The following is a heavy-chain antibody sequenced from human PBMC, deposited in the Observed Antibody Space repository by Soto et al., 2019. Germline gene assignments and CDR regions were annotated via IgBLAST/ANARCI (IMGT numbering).Heavy chain of an antibody. CDR2: ISYDGSNK. Sequence: QVQLVESGGGVVQPGRSLRLSCAASGFTFSSYGMHWVRQAPGKGLEWVAVISYDGSNKYYADSVKGRFTISRDNSKNTLYLQMNSLRAEDTAVYYCAKDRLSSSWKPTIFDYCGQGTLVTVSS. CDR1: GFTFSSYG. J-gene: IGHJ4*02. D-gene: IGHD6-13*01. V-gene: IGHV3-30*18. CDR3: AKDRLSSSWKPTIFDY.